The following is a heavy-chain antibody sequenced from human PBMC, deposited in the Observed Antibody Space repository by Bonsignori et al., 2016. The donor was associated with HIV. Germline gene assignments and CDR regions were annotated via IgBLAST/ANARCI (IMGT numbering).Heavy chain of an antibody. Sequence: QVQLRESGPGLVKPSETLSLTCTVSGDSISSYYWSWIRQPAGKGLEWIGRIYTTGSTNYSPSLKSRVTMSVDMSKNQISLRLTSVTAADTAIYYCARDSTRGLFFYYYGLDVWGQGTTVTVSS. J-gene: IGHJ6*02. CDR3: ARDSTRGLFFYYYGLDV. CDR1: GDSISSYY. V-gene: IGHV4-4*07. CDR2: IYTTGST. D-gene: IGHD3-10*01.